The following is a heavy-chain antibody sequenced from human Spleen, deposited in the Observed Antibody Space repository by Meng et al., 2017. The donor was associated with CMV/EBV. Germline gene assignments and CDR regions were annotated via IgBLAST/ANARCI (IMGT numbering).Heavy chain of an antibody. CDR1: ITSRRNH. CDR2: IYSTGNT. V-gene: IGHV4-39*07. J-gene: IGHJ5*02. CDR3: AREATIFGVVTTDHNWFDP. Sequence: ITSRRNHGGWTRQPPGKGLEWIGSIYSTGNTFYNPSLKSRVSMSVDTSKNQFSLKLTSMTAADTAVYYCAREATIFGVVTTDHNWFDPWGQGTLVTVSS. D-gene: IGHD3-3*01.